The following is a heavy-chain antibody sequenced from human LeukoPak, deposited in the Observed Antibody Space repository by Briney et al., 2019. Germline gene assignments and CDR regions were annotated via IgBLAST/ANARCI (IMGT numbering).Heavy chain of an antibody. CDR1: GFTFSTYV. CDR2: ISGSGDNT. Sequence: GGSLRLSCAASGFTFSTYVMSWVRQAPGKGLEWVSGISGSGDNTYYADSVKGRFTISRDNSKNTLYLQMNSLRAEDTAVYYCVKGSGYDTDFDYWGQGTLVTVSS. CDR3: VKGSGYDTDFDY. D-gene: IGHD3-9*01. J-gene: IGHJ4*02. V-gene: IGHV3-23*01.